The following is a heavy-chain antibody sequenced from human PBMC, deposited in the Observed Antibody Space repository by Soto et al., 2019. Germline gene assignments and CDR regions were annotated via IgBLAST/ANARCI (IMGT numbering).Heavy chain of an antibody. Sequence: QVQLVESGGGVVQPGRSLRLSCAASGFTFSSYGMHWVRQAPGKGLEWVAVMSWDGSDEFYEETVKGRFTVSRDNSRNTLYLQMNSLKPEDTAVYYCAKEGCSGGICCGFDYWGQGTLVTVSS. CDR1: GFTFSSYG. V-gene: IGHV3-30*18. CDR3: AKEGCSGGICCGFDY. J-gene: IGHJ4*02. D-gene: IGHD2-15*01. CDR2: MSWDGSDE.